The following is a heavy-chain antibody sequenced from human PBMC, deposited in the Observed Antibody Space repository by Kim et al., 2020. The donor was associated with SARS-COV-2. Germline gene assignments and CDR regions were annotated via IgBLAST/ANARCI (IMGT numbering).Heavy chain of an antibody. Sequence: YNPSLTSRVTISVDTSKNQFSLKMSSVTAADTAVYYCARVLIAAAGLFDYWGQGTLVTVSS. D-gene: IGHD6-13*01. CDR3: ARVLIAAAGLFDY. J-gene: IGHJ4*02. V-gene: IGHV4-59*01.